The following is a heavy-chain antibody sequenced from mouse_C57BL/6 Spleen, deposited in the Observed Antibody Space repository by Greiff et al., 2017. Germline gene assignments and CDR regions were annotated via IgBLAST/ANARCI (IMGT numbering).Heavy chain of an antibody. V-gene: IGHV1-15*01. Sequence: QVQLKQSGAELVRPGASVTLSCTASGYTFTDYEMHWVKQTPVHGLEWIGAIAPETGGTAYNQKFKGKAILTADKSSRTAYMGLRSLTSEDSAVYDCTRFDYGGFYYAMDYWGQGTSGTVSS. J-gene: IGHJ4*01. CDR2: IAPETGGT. D-gene: IGHD1-1*02. CDR3: TRFDYGGFYYAMDY. CDR1: GYTFTDYE.